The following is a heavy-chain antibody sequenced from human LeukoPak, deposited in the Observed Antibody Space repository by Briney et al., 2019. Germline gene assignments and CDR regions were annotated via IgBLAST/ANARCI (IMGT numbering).Heavy chain of an antibody. CDR3: ARADRTGTSRFDP. D-gene: IGHD1-7*01. Sequence: SETLSLTCTVSADSISSYYWTWIRQPPGKGLEWIGFIYHSGSTNYHPSLKSRVTISVDTSKNQFSLKLSSVTAADTAVYYCARADRTGTSRFDPWGQGTLVTVSS. J-gene: IGHJ5*02. V-gene: IGHV4-59*01. CDR2: IYHSGST. CDR1: ADSISSYY.